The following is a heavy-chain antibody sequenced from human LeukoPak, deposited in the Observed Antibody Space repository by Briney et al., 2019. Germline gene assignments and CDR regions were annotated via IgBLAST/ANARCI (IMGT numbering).Heavy chain of an antibody. Sequence: GGSLRLSCAASGFTFSSYWMSWVRQAPGKGLEWVANIKQDGGEKYYVDSVKVRFTISRDNAKNSLYLQMNSLRAEDTAVYYCARYNWNDKLGLDYWGQGTLVTVSS. CDR1: GFTFSSYW. V-gene: IGHV3-7*01. D-gene: IGHD1-1*01. J-gene: IGHJ4*02. CDR2: IKQDGGEK. CDR3: ARYNWNDKLGLDY.